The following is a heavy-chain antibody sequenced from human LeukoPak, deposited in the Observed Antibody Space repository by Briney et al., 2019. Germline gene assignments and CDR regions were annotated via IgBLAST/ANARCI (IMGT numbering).Heavy chain of an antibody. J-gene: IGHJ4*02. Sequence: SETLSLTCTVSGGSISGYYWSWIRRSPGKGLEWIGYVYYSGSTNYNPSLKSRVTMSVDTSKNHFSLKVSSVTAADTAVYYCARDQTKVYEGLNYDYVWGRFDYWGQGTLVTVSS. D-gene: IGHD3-16*01. V-gene: IGHV4-59*01. CDR1: GGSISGYY. CDR3: ARDQTKVYEGLNYDYVWGRFDY. CDR2: VYYSGST.